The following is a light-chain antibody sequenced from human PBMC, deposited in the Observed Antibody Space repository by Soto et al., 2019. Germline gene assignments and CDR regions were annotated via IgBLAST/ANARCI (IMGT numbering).Light chain of an antibody. V-gene: IGLV2-14*03. Sequence: QSALTQPASVSGSPGQSITISCTGTSSDVGGYNYVSWYQQHPGKAPKLMIYDVSNRPSGVSNRFSASKSGNTASLPISGLQAEDEADYYCSSYTSSSTPVVFGGGTKLTVL. CDR3: SSYTSSSTPVV. CDR1: SSDVGGYNY. CDR2: DVS. J-gene: IGLJ2*01.